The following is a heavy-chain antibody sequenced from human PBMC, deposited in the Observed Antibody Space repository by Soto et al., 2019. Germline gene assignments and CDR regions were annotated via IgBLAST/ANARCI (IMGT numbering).Heavy chain of an antibody. J-gene: IGHJ4*02. V-gene: IGHV1-69*01. CDR3: ARGTYCGSNCFFAREY. CDR2: INPMSRTA. D-gene: IGHD2-21*01. CDR1: GDTSTTYV. Sequence: VQLVQSGAEVKKPGSSVKVSCKASGDTSTTYVTSWVRQAPGQGPEWIGGINPMSRTAKYSEKYNGRVTITADEATRTAYLDLTSLRFVVTAVYFCARGTYCGSNCFFAREYWGQGTLVTVSS.